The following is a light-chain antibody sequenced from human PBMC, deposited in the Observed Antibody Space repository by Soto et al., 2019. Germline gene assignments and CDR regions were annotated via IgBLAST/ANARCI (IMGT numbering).Light chain of an antibody. CDR3: CSYADNYSYV. CDR1: SSDVGAYNY. Sequence: QSALTQPRSVSGSPGQSVTISCTGTSSDVGAYNYVSWYQQHPGKAPKLMTYDVSKWPSGVPDRFSGSKSGNTASLTISGLQAEDEADYYCCSYADNYSYVFXTGTKVTVL. V-gene: IGLV2-11*01. CDR2: DVS. J-gene: IGLJ1*01.